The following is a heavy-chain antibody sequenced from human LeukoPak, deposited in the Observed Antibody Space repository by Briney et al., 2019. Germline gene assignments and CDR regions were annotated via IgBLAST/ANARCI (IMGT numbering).Heavy chain of an antibody. CDR1: GFTFDDYA. CDR3: VRAGYRDAYNL. V-gene: IGHV3-9*01. Sequence: LRLSCAASGFTFDDYAMHWVRQAPGKGLEWVSGISWNSGSIGYADSVKGRFTISRDNAKNTLSLQMSSLRAEDTAVYYCVRAGYRDAYNLWGQGTLVTVSS. J-gene: IGHJ4*02. CDR2: ISWNSGSI. D-gene: IGHD5-24*01.